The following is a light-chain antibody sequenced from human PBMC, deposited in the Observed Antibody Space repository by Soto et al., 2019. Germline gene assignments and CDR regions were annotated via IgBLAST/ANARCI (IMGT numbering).Light chain of an antibody. J-gene: IGLJ1*01. CDR1: SSNIGAGYD. V-gene: IGLV1-40*01. CDR2: GNG. Sequence: QSVLTQPPSVSGAPGQRVTISCTGSSSNIGAGYDVHWYQQLPGTAPKLLIYGNGNRPSGVPDRFSGSKSGTSASLAITGLQAEDEADYYYQSYDRRLSGSEVFGTGTKLTVL. CDR3: QSYDRRLSGSEV.